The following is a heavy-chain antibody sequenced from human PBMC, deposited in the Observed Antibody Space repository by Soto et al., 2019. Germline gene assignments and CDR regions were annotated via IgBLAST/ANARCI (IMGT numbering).Heavy chain of an antibody. CDR1: GYTFTSYD. CDR2: MNPNSSNT. V-gene: IGHV1-8*01. D-gene: IGHD1-26*01. Sequence: ASVKVSCKASGYTFTSYDINWVRQATGQGLEWMGWMNPNSSNTGYAQKFQGRVTMTRNTSISTAYMELSSLRSEDTAVYYCSRGDWESPDEWGYYYMDVWGKGTTVTVSS. CDR3: SRGDWESPDEWGYYYMDV. J-gene: IGHJ6*03.